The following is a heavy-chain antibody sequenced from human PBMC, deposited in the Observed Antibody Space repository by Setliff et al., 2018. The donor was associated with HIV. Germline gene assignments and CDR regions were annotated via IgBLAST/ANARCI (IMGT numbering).Heavy chain of an antibody. Sequence: GGSLRLSCAASGFTFSSYWMSWVRQAPGKGLEWVANIKQDGSEKYYVDSVKGRFTISRDNAKNSLYLQMNSLRAEDTAVYYCARDGSGYNYYYYYYMDVWGKGTTVTVSS. V-gene: IGHV3-7*03. CDR3: ARDGSGYNYYYYYYMDV. CDR1: GFTFSSYW. D-gene: IGHD3-22*01. CDR2: IKQDGSEK. J-gene: IGHJ6*03.